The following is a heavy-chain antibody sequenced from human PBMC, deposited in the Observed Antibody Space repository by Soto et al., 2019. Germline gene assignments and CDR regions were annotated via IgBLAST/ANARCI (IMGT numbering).Heavy chain of an antibody. Sequence: SETLSLTCTVSGDSIRSYYWTWIRQPPGKGLELIGYIYYSGSTRYNPSLKSRVTISVDMPKNQFSLKLSSVIAADTAVYYCARAYGGFDNGLDVWGQGTAVTVSS. V-gene: IGHV4-59*01. D-gene: IGHD5-12*01. CDR3: ARAYGGFDNGLDV. CDR1: GDSIRSYY. CDR2: IYYSGST. J-gene: IGHJ6*02.